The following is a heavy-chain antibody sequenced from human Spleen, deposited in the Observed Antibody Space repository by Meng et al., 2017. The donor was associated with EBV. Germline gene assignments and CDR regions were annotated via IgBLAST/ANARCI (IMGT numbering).Heavy chain of an antibody. Sequence: GQLPESGPGLVKPSQTLSLTCAVSGGSISSGGYYWSWIRQPPGKGLEWIGNIYHSGSTYYNPSLKSRVTISVDTSKNQFSLKLSSVTAADTAVYYCARDPNGDYAFDSWGQGTLVTVSS. CDR3: ARDPNGDYAFDS. CDR2: IYHSGST. CDR1: GGSISSGGYY. J-gene: IGHJ4*02. V-gene: IGHV4-30-4*01. D-gene: IGHD4-17*01.